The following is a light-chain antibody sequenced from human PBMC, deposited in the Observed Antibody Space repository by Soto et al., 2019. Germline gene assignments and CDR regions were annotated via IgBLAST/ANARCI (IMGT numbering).Light chain of an antibody. CDR1: QSLLHSNGYNY. CDR2: LGS. J-gene: IGKJ4*01. Sequence: EIVLTQSPLSLPVTPGEPASISCRSSQSLLHSNGYNYLNWYLQKPGQSPQLLIYLGSNRASGVPDRFSGSGSGTDFTLTINRVEAEDVGLYFCAKGLATPFTCGGGTKGAIK. V-gene: IGKV2-28*01. CDR3: AKGLATPFT.